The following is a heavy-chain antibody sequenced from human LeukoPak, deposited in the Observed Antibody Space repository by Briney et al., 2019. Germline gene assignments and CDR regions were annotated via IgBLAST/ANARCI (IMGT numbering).Heavy chain of an antibody. D-gene: IGHD6-6*01. CDR3: AKDLQIAARPNYYFDY. Sequence: LGGSLRLSCAASGFTFSSYGMHWVRQAPGKGLEWVAFIRYDGSNKYYADSVKGRFTISRDNSKNTLYLQMNSLRAEDTAVYYCAKDLQIAARPNYYFDYWGQGTLVTVSS. V-gene: IGHV3-30*02. CDR2: IRYDGSNK. CDR1: GFTFSSYG. J-gene: IGHJ4*02.